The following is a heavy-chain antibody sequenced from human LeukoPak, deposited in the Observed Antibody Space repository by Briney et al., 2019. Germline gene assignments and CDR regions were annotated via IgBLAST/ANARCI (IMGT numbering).Heavy chain of an antibody. Sequence: PSETLSLTCTVSGGSISSYYWSWIRQPPGKGLEWIGYIYYSVSTNYNPSLKSRVTISVDTSKNQFSLKLISVTAADTAVYYCARSYCSSTSCYPYFDYWGQGTVGPVSS. V-gene: IGHV4-59*01. D-gene: IGHD2-2*01. CDR1: GGSISSYY. CDR3: ARSYCSSTSCYPYFDY. J-gene: IGHJ4*02. CDR2: IYYSVST.